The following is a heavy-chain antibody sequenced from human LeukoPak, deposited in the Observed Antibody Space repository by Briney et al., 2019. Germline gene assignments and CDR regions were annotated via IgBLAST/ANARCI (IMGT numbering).Heavy chain of an antibody. D-gene: IGHD1-14*01. J-gene: IGHJ6*03. Sequence: PGGSLGLSCAASGFRFSNYGMHWVRQAPGKGLEWVAALLYDGNTKHYADSVRGRFTISRDISKNTFYLQMNSLTAEDTAVYYCARDHRPEIQYYYMDVWGKGTTVAVSS. CDR1: GFRFSNYG. CDR3: ARDHRPEIQYYYMDV. CDR2: LLYDGNTK. V-gene: IGHV3-33*01.